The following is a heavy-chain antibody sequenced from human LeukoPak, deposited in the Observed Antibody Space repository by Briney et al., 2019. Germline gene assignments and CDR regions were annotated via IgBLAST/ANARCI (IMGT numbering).Heavy chain of an antibody. CDR2: IYYSGST. Sequence: PSETLSLTCTVSGGSISSYYWSWIRQPPGKGLEWLGYIYYSGSTNYNPSLKSRVTISVDTSKNQFSLKLSSVTAADTAVYYCARVSYSSSWYYFDYWGQGTLVAVSS. CDR3: ARVSYSSSWYYFDY. D-gene: IGHD6-13*01. CDR1: GGSISSYY. V-gene: IGHV4-59*01. J-gene: IGHJ4*02.